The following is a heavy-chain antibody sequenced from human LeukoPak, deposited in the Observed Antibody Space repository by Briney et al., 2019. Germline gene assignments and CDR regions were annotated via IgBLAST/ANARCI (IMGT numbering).Heavy chain of an antibody. CDR2: INPSGGST. CDR1: GYTFTSYY. J-gene: IGHJ4*02. D-gene: IGHD3-10*01. V-gene: IGHV1-46*01. Sequence: GASVKVSCKASGYTFTSYYMHWVRQARGQGLEWMGIINPSGGSTSYAQKFQGRVTMTRDMSTSTVYMELSSLRSEDTAVYYCARASVLLWFGELSHFDYWGQGTLVTVSS. CDR3: ARASVLLWFGELSHFDY.